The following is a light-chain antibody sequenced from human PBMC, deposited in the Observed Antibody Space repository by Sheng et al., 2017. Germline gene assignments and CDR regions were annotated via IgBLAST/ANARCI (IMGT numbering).Light chain of an antibody. V-gene: IGKV3-20*01. Sequence: EIVLTQSPGTLSLSPGERATLSCRASQSVSNNYLAWYQQKPGQAPRLLTHDASRRATGIPDRFSGSGSGTGFTLTISRLEPEDFAVYYCQQYGSSPTTFGQGTKVEIK. J-gene: IGKJ1*01. CDR3: QQYGSSPTT. CDR1: QSVSNNY. CDR2: DAS.